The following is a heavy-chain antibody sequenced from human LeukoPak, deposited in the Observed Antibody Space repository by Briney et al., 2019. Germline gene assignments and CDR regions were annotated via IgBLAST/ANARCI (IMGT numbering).Heavy chain of an antibody. CDR2: IIPILGIA. Sequence: ASVKVSCKASGGTFSSYTISWVRQAPGQGLEWMGRIIPILGIANYAQKFQGRVTITADKSTSTAYVELSSLRSEDTAVYYCARQYYYDSSGPWYFDYWGQGTLVTVSS. CDR3: ARQYYYDSSGPWYFDY. D-gene: IGHD3-22*01. CDR1: GGTFSSYT. J-gene: IGHJ4*02. V-gene: IGHV1-69*02.